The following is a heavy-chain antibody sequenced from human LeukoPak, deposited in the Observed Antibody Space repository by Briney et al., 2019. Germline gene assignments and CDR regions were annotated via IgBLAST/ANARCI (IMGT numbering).Heavy chain of an antibody. Sequence: GGSLRLSCVPSGFTFSSFAMTWVRQAPGKGLEWVSSISGSGGTTYYADSIKGRFTISRDSSKNMLYLQMNRLRAEDTAVYYCANRFRGYSYGDYWGQGTLVTVSS. J-gene: IGHJ4*02. D-gene: IGHD5-18*01. CDR2: ISGSGGTT. CDR1: GFTFSSFA. V-gene: IGHV3-23*01. CDR3: ANRFRGYSYGDY.